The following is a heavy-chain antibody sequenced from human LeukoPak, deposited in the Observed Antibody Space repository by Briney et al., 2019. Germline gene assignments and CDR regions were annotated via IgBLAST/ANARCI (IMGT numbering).Heavy chain of an antibody. CDR3: ARDREMATMVRFAFDI. CDR2: ISSSGSTI. V-gene: IGHV3-48*04. Sequence: GGSLRLSCVTSGFSFNRYSMNWVRQAPGKGLEWVSYISSSGSTIYYADSVKGRFTISRDNAKNSLYLQMNSLRAEDTAVYYCARDREMATMVRFAFDIWGQGTMVTVSS. J-gene: IGHJ3*02. CDR1: GFSFNRYS. D-gene: IGHD5-24*01.